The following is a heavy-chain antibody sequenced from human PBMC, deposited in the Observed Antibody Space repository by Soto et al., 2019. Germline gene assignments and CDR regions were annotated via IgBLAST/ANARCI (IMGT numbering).Heavy chain of an antibody. D-gene: IGHD1-7*01. Sequence: SQTLSLTCAISGDSVSRNSAAWNWIRQSPSRGLEWLGRTYYRSKWYNDYAVSVKSRITINPDTSKNQFSLQLNSVTPEDTAVYYCARDHELFDEGWFDPWGQGTLVTVSS. CDR2: TYYRSKWYN. V-gene: IGHV6-1*01. CDR3: ARDHELFDEGWFDP. CDR1: GDSVSRNSAA. J-gene: IGHJ5*02.